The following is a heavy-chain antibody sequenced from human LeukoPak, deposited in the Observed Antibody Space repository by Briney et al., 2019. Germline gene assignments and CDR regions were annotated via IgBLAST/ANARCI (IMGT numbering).Heavy chain of an antibody. CDR1: GGSVSSGSYY. J-gene: IGHJ3*02. CDR2: IHYSGST. V-gene: IGHV4-61*01. CDR3: AIAVGATDAFDI. Sequence: PSETLSLTCTVSGGSVSSGSYYWSWIRQPPGKGLEWIGYIHYSGSTNYNPSLKSRVAISVDTSKNQFSLKLSSVTAADTAVYYCAIAVGATDAFDIWGQGTMVTVSS. D-gene: IGHD1-26*01.